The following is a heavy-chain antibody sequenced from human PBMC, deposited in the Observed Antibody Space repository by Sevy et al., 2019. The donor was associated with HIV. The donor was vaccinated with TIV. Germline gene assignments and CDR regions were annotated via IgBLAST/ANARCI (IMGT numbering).Heavy chain of an antibody. V-gene: IGHV3-66*01. CDR3: XXXXXXXGYGLNY. D-gene: IGHD5-18*01. CDR1: GFTVSINY. Sequence: GGSLRLSCSASGFTVSINYMTWVRQAPGKGLEWVSVIYSDGTTHHGDSVKGRFTISRDNSENTLYLQMNSLRVEDTXXXXXXXXXXXXGYGLNYWGQGTLVTVSS. CDR2: IYSDGTT. J-gene: IGHJ4*02.